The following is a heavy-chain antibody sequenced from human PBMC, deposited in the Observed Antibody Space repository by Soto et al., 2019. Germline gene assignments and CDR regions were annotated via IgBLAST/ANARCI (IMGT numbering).Heavy chain of an antibody. Sequence: SLRLSCAASGFAVIPDWVYLVRQAPGKGLEWVSLIKSGGNTYYADSVEGRFTISRDNSKNTVFLQMNSLRAEDTALYYCAKGRSYYYYYGVDVWGQGTTVTVSS. J-gene: IGHJ6*02. V-gene: IGHV3-66*01. CDR2: IKSGGNT. CDR1: GFAVIPDW. CDR3: AKGRSYYYYYGVDV.